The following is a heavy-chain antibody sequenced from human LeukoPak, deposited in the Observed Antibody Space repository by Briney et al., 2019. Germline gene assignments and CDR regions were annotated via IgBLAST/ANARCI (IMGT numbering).Heavy chain of an antibody. J-gene: IGHJ5*02. V-gene: IGHV3-48*01. CDR3: ARAYRFDP. Sequence: GGSLRLSCAASGFTFSSYSMNWVRQAPGKGLEWVSYISSSSSTIYYADSVKGRFTIYRDNAKNSLYLQMNSLRAEDTAVYYCARAYRFDPWGQGTLVTVSS. CDR1: GFTFSSYS. CDR2: ISSSSSTI.